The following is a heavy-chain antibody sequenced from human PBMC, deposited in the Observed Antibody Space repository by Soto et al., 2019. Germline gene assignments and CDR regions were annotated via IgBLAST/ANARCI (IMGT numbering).Heavy chain of an antibody. D-gene: IGHD6-6*01. V-gene: IGHV1-3*01. Sequence: ASVKVSCKASGYTFTSYAMHWVRQAPGQRLEWMGWINAGNGNTKYSQKFQGRVTITRDTSASTAYMELSSLRSEGTAVYYCARTARYSSSSYYYYGMDVWGQGTTVTVSS. CDR3: ARTARYSSSSYYYYGMDV. J-gene: IGHJ6*02. CDR1: GYTFTSYA. CDR2: INAGNGNT.